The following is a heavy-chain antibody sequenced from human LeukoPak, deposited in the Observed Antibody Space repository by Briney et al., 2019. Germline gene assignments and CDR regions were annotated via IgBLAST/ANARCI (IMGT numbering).Heavy chain of an antibody. Sequence: PGGSLRLSCAASGFTFSSYSMNWVRQAPGKGLEWVSFISSSSSYIYYADSVKGRFTISRDNAKNSLYLQMNSLRAEDTAVYYCARDLEWVYYGSGSYYLIDYWGQGTLVTVSS. CDR2: ISSSSSYI. V-gene: IGHV3-21*01. D-gene: IGHD3-10*01. CDR3: ARDLEWVYYGSGSYYLIDY. J-gene: IGHJ4*02. CDR1: GFTFSSYS.